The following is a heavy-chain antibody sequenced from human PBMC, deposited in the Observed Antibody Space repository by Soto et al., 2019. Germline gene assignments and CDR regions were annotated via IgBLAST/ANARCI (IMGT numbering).Heavy chain of an antibody. CDR1: GGSISSYY. CDR2: IYYSGST. J-gene: IGHJ5*02. CDR3: ARENSGSNTKHNWFDP. D-gene: IGHD6-19*01. V-gene: IGHV4-59*01. Sequence: SETLSLTCTVSGGSISSYYWSWIRQPPGKGLEWIGYIYYSGSTNYNPSLKSRVTISVDTSKNQFSLKLSSETAADTAVYYCARENSGSNTKHNWFDPWGQGTLVTVSS.